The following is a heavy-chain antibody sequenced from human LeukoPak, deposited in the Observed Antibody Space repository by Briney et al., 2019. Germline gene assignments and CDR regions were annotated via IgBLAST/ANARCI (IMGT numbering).Heavy chain of an antibody. Sequence: SETLSLTCTVSGDSINSGRYYWSWIRQPPGKGLEGIGYIYYSGSTNYNPSLNSRVTISVDTSKNQFSLKLSSVTAADTAAYYCARESSGTLRDAFDIWGQGTMVTVSS. V-gene: IGHV4-61*01. J-gene: IGHJ3*02. CDR2: IYYSGST. CDR1: GDSINSGRYY. D-gene: IGHD1-26*01. CDR3: ARESSGTLRDAFDI.